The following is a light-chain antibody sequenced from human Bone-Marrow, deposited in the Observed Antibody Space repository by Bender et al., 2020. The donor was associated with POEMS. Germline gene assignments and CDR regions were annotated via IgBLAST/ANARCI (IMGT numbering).Light chain of an antibody. Sequence: QSALTQPRSVSGSPGQSVTISCTGTTSNIGGYNYVSWYQQHPGKAPKLMIYDVSKRPSGVSNRFSGSKSGNTASLTISGLQAEDEADYYCCSYAGSHTWVSGGGTKLTVL. CDR2: DVS. CDR3: CSYAGSHTWV. J-gene: IGLJ3*02. CDR1: TSNIGGYNY. V-gene: IGLV2-11*01.